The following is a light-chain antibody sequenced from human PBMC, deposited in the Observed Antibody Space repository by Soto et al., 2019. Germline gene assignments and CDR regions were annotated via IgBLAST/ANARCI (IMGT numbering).Light chain of an antibody. CDR3: QQYNSYPLT. CDR2: DAS. Sequence: DIQMTQSPSTLSASVGDRVIITCRASQSISSWLAWYQQKPGKAPKFLIYDASSLESGVPSRFSGSGFGTEFTLTISSLQPDDFATYYCQQYNSYPLTFGGGTKVDIK. J-gene: IGKJ4*01. CDR1: QSISSW. V-gene: IGKV1-5*01.